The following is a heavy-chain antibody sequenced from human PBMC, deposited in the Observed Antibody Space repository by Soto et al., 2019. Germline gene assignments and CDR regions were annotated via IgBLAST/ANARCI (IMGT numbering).Heavy chain of an antibody. J-gene: IGHJ1*01. D-gene: IGHD2-15*01. CDR3: TLNHCAGGGCYDRDY. V-gene: IGHV4-31*11. Sequence: SETLSLTCDVSDESVTSPGNYWNWIRQRPDTGLEWVGYISSGGSPFYNPSLKSRVSISLDTSKNVISLTLRSVTAADTAVYYCTLNHCAGGGCYDRDYWGRGTRVTVSS. CDR2: ISSGGSP. CDR1: DESVTSPGNY.